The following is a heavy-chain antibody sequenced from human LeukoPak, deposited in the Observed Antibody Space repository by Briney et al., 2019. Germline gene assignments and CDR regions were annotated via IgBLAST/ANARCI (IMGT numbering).Heavy chain of an antibody. J-gene: IGHJ4*02. CDR2: VSGSGDEI. V-gene: IGHV3-48*03. CDR3: AKDRVGATER. CDR1: GFTFNTFE. D-gene: IGHD1-26*01. Sequence: GGSLRLSCAASGFTFNTFEMNWVRQAPGKGLEWVSYVSGSGDEIRYGDSVRGRFTISRDNSKNTLYLRMNSLRAEDTAVYYCAKDRVGATERWGQGTLVTVSS.